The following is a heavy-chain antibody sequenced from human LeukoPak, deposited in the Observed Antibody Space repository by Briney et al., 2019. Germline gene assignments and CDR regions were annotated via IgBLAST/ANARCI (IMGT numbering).Heavy chain of an antibody. J-gene: IGHJ4*02. D-gene: IGHD3-16*01. CDR2: INPKSGGT. Sequence: ASVKVSCKASGYSFTDYYIHWVRLAPGQGLEWMGWINPKSGGTHYAQKFQGRVSMTRDTSINTVHLELSSLKTNDTAVYYCARTREGVWGSYSPWGQGTLVTVSS. CDR3: ARTREGVWGSYSP. V-gene: IGHV1-2*02. CDR1: GYSFTDYY.